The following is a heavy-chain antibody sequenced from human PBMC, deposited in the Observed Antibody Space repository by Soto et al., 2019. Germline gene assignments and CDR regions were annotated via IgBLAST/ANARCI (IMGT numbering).Heavy chain of an antibody. V-gene: IGHV1-3*01. Sequence: GASVKVSCKASGYTFTSYPTHWVRQAPGQRLEWMGWIDAGNGNTKYSQKFRGRVTFTTDTSASTAYMDLSSLRSEDTAVYYCAKYARGYGHYYYYGMDVWGQGTTVTVSS. CDR1: GYTFTSYP. CDR2: IDAGNGNT. CDR3: AKYARGYGHYYYYGMDV. D-gene: IGHD5-18*01. J-gene: IGHJ6*02.